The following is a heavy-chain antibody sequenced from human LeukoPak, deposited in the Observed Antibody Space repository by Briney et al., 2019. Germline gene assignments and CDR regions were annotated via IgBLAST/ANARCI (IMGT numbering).Heavy chain of an antibody. D-gene: IGHD7-27*01. CDR3: AIANWAAPYFDY. J-gene: IGHJ4*02. Sequence: PSETLSLTCTVSGGSISSGDYYWSWIRQPPGKGLEWIGYIYYSGSTYYNPSLKSRVTITVDTSKNQFSLKLSSVTAADTAVYYCAIANWAAPYFDYWGQGTLVTVYS. V-gene: IGHV4-30-4*01. CDR1: GGSISSGDYY. CDR2: IYYSGST.